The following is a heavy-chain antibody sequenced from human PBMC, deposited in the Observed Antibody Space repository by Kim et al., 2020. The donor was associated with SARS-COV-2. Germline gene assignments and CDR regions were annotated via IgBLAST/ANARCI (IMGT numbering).Heavy chain of an antibody. CDR3: ARGIYSTGWGVWFDP. V-gene: IGHV4-59*09. Sequence: PSLESRVTISVDTSTNKFSLNLTSVTAADTAVYYCARGIYSTGWGVWFDPWGQGTLVTVSS. D-gene: IGHD6-19*01. J-gene: IGHJ5*02.